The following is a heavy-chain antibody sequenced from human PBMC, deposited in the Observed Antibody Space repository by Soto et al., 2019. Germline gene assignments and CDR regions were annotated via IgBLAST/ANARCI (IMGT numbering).Heavy chain of an antibody. Sequence: QVQLVQSGAEVKKPGASVKVSCKASGYTFTSYDINWVRQATGQGLEWMGWMNTNSGNTGYAQKYKGRVTMTRNTSISTAYIVRTSLRSEDTAVYYCASSGSGWYLYWGQGTLVTVSS. D-gene: IGHD6-19*01. CDR3: ASSGSGWYLY. J-gene: IGHJ4*02. CDR1: GYTFTSYD. CDR2: MNTNSGNT. V-gene: IGHV1-8*01.